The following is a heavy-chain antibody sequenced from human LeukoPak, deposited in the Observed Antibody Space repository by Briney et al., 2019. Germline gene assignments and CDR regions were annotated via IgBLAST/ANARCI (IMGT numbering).Heavy chain of an antibody. Sequence: SQTLSLTCAISGDSVSSNSAAWNWIRQSPSRGLEWLGRTYYRSKWYNDYAVSVKSRLTINPDTSKNQFSLQLNSVTPEDAAVYYCAREWRDGHLSAFDIWGQGTMVTVSS. J-gene: IGHJ3*02. CDR1: GDSVSSNSAA. CDR3: AREWRDGHLSAFDI. CDR2: TYYRSKWYN. V-gene: IGHV6-1*01. D-gene: IGHD5-24*01.